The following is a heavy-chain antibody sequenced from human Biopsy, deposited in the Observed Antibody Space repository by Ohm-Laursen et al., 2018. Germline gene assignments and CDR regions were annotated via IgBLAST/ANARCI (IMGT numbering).Heavy chain of an antibody. CDR1: GGTFSSFG. CDR3: AKRDVERGRPLAY. Sequence: SVKVSCKASGGTFSSFGISWVRQAPGQGLEWMGEINSMFGTTNYAQTFQGRVTITADESTSTTYMEVSSLRSEDTAVYYCAKRDVERGRPLAYWGQGTLVTVSS. V-gene: IGHV1-69*01. J-gene: IGHJ4*02. D-gene: IGHD1-1*01. CDR2: INSMFGTT.